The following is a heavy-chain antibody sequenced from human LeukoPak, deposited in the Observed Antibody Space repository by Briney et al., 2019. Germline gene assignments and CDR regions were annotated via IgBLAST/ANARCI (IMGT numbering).Heavy chain of an antibody. CDR2: ISSSGSTI. Sequence: PGGSLRLSCAASGFTFSSYEMNWVRQAPGKGLEWVSYISSSGSTIYYADSVKGRFTISRDNAKNSLYLQMNSLRAEDTAVYYCARRKSLSDYSRTFDYWGQGTLVTVSS. D-gene: IGHD4-11*01. J-gene: IGHJ4*02. V-gene: IGHV3-48*03. CDR3: ARRKSLSDYSRTFDY. CDR1: GFTFSSYE.